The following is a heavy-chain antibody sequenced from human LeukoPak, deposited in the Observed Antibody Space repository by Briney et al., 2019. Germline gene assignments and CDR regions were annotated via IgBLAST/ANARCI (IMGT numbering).Heavy chain of an antibody. J-gene: IGHJ3*02. CDR1: GFTFSSYG. Sequence: PGGSLRLSCAASGFTFSSYGMHWVRQAPGKGLEWVAFIRYDGSNKYYADSVKGRFTISRDNSKNTLYLQMNSLRAEDTAVYYCARGRGWRVFGAFDIWGLGTKVIVSS. CDR2: IRYDGSNK. CDR3: ARGRGWRVFGAFDI. D-gene: IGHD3-3*01. V-gene: IGHV3-30*02.